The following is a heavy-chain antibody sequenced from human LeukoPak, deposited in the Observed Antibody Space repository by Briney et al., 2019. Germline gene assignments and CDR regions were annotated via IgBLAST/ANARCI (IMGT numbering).Heavy chain of an antibody. CDR2: IYYSGST. V-gene: IGHV4-59*01. CDR1: GGSISSYY. J-gene: IGHJ5*02. D-gene: IGHD5-18*01. Sequence: SETLSLTCTVSGGSISSYYWSWIRQPPGRGLEWIEYIYYSGSTNYNHSLKSRVTISVDTSKNQFSLRLTSVTAADTAVYFCARDGYSYGLGWFDPWGQGTLVTVSS. CDR3: ARDGYSYGLGWFDP.